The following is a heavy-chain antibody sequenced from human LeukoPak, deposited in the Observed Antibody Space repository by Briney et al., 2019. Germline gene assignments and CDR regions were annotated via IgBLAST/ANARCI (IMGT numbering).Heavy chain of an antibody. D-gene: IGHD6-19*01. Sequence: PGGSLRLSCAASGFTFTSYGMSWVRQAPGKGLEWVSGISGGAVSTNYADSVKGRFTISRDNSKNTLYLQMNSLRAEDTAVYYCARDQWLVRSRYMDVWGKGTTVTVSS. CDR3: ARDQWLVRSRYMDV. V-gene: IGHV3-23*01. CDR1: GFTFTSYG. CDR2: ISGGAVST. J-gene: IGHJ6*03.